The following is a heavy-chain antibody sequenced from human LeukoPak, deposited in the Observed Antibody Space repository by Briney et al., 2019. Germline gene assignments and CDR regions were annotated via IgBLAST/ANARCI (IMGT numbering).Heavy chain of an antibody. J-gene: IGHJ4*02. CDR2: IYSGGST. V-gene: IGHV3-53*01. Sequence: GGSLRLSCAASGFIVSSKYMSWVRQAPGKGLEWVPVIYSGGSTYYAASVEGRFSISRDNSKNTVYLQMNNLRVDDTAVYYCARAGPIDYWGQGTLVTVSS. CDR3: ARAGPIDY. CDR1: GFIVSSKY.